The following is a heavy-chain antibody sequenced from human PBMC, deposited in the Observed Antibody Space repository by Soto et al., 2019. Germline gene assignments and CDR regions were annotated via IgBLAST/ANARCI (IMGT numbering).Heavy chain of an antibody. D-gene: IGHD3-22*01. V-gene: IGHV4-34*01. J-gene: IGHJ4*02. CDR1: GGSFSGYY. CDR3: ARGHRRSYYDSSGSRTRVYFDY. Sequence: PSETLSLTCAVYGGSFSGYYWSWIRQPPGKGLEWIGETNHSGSTNYNPSLKSRVTISVDTSKNQFSLKLSSVTAADTAVYYCARGHRRSYYDSSGSRTRVYFDYWGQGTLVTVSS. CDR2: TNHSGST.